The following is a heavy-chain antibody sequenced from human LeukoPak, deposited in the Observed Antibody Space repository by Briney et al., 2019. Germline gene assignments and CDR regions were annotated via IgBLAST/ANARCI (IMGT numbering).Heavy chain of an antibody. Sequence: SETLSLTCAVYGGSFSGYYWSWIRQPPGKGLEWIGYIYYSESTNYNPSLKSRVTISVDTSKNQFSLKLSSVTAADTAVYYCARGEYDFWSGYLPDYGMDVWGQGTTVTVSS. J-gene: IGHJ6*02. CDR2: IYYSEST. V-gene: IGHV4-59*08. D-gene: IGHD3-3*01. CDR1: GGSFSGYY. CDR3: ARGEYDFWSGYLPDYGMDV.